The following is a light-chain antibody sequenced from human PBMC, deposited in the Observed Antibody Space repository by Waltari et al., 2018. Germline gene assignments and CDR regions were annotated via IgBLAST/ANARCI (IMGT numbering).Light chain of an antibody. J-gene: IGKJ2*01. V-gene: IGKV1-12*01. Sequence: DIQMTQSPSSLSASVGDKVTITCRASQGISSWLAWYQQKPGKAPKLLIYAASSLQSGVPSRFSGSGSGTDYTLIITSLHPEDFATYYCQQGFNTPYTCGQGTKVGIK. CDR3: QQGFNTPYT. CDR1: QGISSW. CDR2: AAS.